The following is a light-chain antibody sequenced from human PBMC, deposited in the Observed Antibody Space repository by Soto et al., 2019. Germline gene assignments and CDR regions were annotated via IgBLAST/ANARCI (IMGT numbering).Light chain of an antibody. V-gene: IGKV1-39*01. J-gene: IGKJ5*01. Sequence: IQMTQSPASLSASVGGRVSITCRASQRIRNYLNWYHQKPGKAPKLLIYASSSLQSGVPSRFSGSGSGTDFTLTISSLQPEDFATYYCQQSYTIPPTFGQGTRLEI. CDR1: QRIRNY. CDR3: QQSYTIPPT. CDR2: ASS.